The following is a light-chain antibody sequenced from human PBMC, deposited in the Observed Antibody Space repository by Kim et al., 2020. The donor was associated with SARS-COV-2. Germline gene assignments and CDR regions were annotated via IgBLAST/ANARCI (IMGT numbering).Light chain of an antibody. CDR2: DVT. J-gene: IGLJ2*01. V-gene: IGLV2-14*03. CDR1: SSDVGAYTY. Sequence: PGQSITISCTGTSSDVGAYTYVSWYQQHPGKAPKLMIYDVTNRPSGVSDRFSGSKSGNTASLTISGLQAEDEADYYCSSYASGGILFGGGTQLTVL. CDR3: SSYASGGIL.